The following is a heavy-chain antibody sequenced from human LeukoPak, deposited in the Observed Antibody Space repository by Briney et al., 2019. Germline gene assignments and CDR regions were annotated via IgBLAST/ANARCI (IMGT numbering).Heavy chain of an antibody. V-gene: IGHV4-39*01. D-gene: IGHD3-3*01. CDR3: ARQEMNDFWSGSRHFDY. CDR1: GGSISSSSYY. J-gene: IGHJ4*02. Sequence: SETLSLTCTVSGGSISSSSYYWGWIRQPPGKGLEWIGSIYYSGSTYYNPSLKGRVIISVDTSKNQFSLKLSSVTAADTAVYYCARQEMNDFWSGSRHFDYWGQGTLVTVSS. CDR2: IYYSGST.